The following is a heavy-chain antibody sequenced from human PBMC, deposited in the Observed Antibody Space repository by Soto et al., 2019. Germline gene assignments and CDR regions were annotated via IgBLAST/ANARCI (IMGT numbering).Heavy chain of an antibody. CDR2: IIPILGIA. CDR1: GGTFSSYT. Sequence: ASVKVSCKASGGTFSSYTISWVRQAPGQGLEWMGRIIPILGIANYAQKFQGRVTITADKSTSTAYMELSSLRSEDTAVYYCARVQQLNYYYMDVWGKGTTVTVYS. CDR3: ARVQQLNYYYMDV. J-gene: IGHJ6*03. D-gene: IGHD6-6*01. V-gene: IGHV1-69*02.